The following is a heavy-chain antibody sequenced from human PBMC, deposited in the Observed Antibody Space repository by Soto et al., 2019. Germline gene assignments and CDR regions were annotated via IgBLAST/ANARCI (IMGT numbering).Heavy chain of an antibody. CDR3: ARDFTLDTAMVNPEYYYGMDV. J-gene: IGHJ6*02. CDR1: GFTFSSYS. CDR2: IISSSSYI. V-gene: IGHV3-21*01. D-gene: IGHD5-18*01. Sequence: SLRLSCAASGFTFSSYSLNWVRQAPGKRLEWVSSIISSSSYIYYADSVKVRFTISRDNAKNSLYLQMNSLRAEDTAVYYCARDFTLDTAMVNPEYYYGMDVWGQLTTVSVFS.